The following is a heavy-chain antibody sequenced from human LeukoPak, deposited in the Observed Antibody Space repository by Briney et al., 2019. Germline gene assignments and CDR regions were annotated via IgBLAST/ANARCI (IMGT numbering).Heavy chain of an antibody. V-gene: IGHV3-21*01. Sequence: GGSLRLSCAASGFTFSSYAMHWARQAPGKGLEWVSSISSSSSYIYYADSVKGRFTISRDNAKNSLYLQMNSLRAEDTAVYYCARDFGSRGFDYWGQGTLVTVSS. J-gene: IGHJ4*02. CDR2: ISSSSSYI. CDR1: GFTFSSYA. D-gene: IGHD3-3*01. CDR3: ARDFGSRGFDY.